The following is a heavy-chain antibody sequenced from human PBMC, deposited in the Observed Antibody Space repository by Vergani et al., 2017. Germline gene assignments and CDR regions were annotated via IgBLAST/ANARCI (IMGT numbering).Heavy chain of an antibody. CDR3: ARATLYSSSWYGGYYFDY. D-gene: IGHD6-13*01. V-gene: IGHV3-7*01. CDR1: GFTFSSYW. Sequence: EVQLVESGGGLVQPGGSLRLSCAASGFTFSSYWMSWVRQAPGKGLEWVANIKQDGSEKYYVDSVKGRFTISRDNAKNSLYLQMNSLRAEDTAVYYCARATLYSSSWYGGYYFDYWGQGTLVTVSS. J-gene: IGHJ4*02. CDR2: IKQDGSEK.